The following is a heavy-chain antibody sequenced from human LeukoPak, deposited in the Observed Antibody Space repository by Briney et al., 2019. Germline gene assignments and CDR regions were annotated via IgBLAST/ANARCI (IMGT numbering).Heavy chain of an antibody. Sequence: GGSLRLSCAASGFTFSSYSMNWVRQAPGKGLEWVSYISSSSSTIYYADSVKGRFTISRDNAKNSLYLQMNSLRAEDTAAYYCARDRAYYYDSSGYPFDYWGQGSLVTVSS. V-gene: IGHV3-48*04. D-gene: IGHD3-22*01. CDR2: ISSSSSTI. CDR1: GFTFSSYS. J-gene: IGHJ4*02. CDR3: ARDRAYYYDSSGYPFDY.